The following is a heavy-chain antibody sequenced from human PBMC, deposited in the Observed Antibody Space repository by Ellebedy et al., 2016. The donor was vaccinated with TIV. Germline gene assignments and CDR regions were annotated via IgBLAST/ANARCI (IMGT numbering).Heavy chain of an antibody. Sequence: SETLSLTXAVSGGSISSSNWWSWVRQPPGKGLEWIGEIYHSGSTNYIPSLKSRVTISVDKSKNQFSLKLSSVTAADTAVYYCARTRYLGIAAGMNWFDPWGQGTLVTVSS. CDR1: GGSISSSNW. V-gene: IGHV4-4*02. CDR2: IYHSGST. D-gene: IGHD6-13*01. J-gene: IGHJ5*02. CDR3: ARTRYLGIAAGMNWFDP.